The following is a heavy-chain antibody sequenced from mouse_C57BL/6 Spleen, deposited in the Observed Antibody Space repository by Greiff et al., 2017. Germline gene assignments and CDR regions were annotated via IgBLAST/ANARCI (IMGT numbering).Heavy chain of an antibody. CDR1: GYSFTDYN. CDR2: INPNYGTT. V-gene: IGHV1-39*01. Sequence: VQLKQSGPELVKPGASVKISCKASGYSFTDYNMNWVKQSNGKSLEWIGVINPNYGTTSYNQKFKGKATLTVDQASSTAYMQLNSLTSEDSAVYYCARWGTITTVVATRGAWFAYWGQGTLVTVSA. CDR3: ARWGTITTVVATRGAWFAY. J-gene: IGHJ3*01. D-gene: IGHD1-1*01.